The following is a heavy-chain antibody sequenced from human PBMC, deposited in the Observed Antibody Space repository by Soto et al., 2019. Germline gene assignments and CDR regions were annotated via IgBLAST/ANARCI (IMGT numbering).Heavy chain of an antibody. Sequence: PSETLSLTCTVSGGSISSGGYYWSWIRQHPGKGLEWIGYIYYSGSTYYNPSLKSRVTMSVDTSENQFSLRLSSVTAADTAVYYCARKDSGYGDYMDVWGKGTTVTVSS. CDR3: ARKDSGYGDYMDV. J-gene: IGHJ6*03. D-gene: IGHD5-12*01. CDR2: IYYSGST. V-gene: IGHV4-31*03. CDR1: GGSISSGGYY.